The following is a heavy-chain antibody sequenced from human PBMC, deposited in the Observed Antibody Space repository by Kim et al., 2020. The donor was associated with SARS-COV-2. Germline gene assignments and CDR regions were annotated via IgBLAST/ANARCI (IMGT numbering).Heavy chain of an antibody. CDR2: IISKNDGGTR. CDR3: TTRPVYPRASY. V-gene: IGHV3-15*01. Sequence: GGSLRLSCTASGFIFSKAWMHWVRQTPGKGLEWVGRIISKNDGGTRDYAAHLKDRFTISRDDSKNILYLQMNSLKIEDTAVYFCTTRPVYPRASYWGQGTLVAVSS. CDR1: GFIFSKAW. J-gene: IGHJ4*02.